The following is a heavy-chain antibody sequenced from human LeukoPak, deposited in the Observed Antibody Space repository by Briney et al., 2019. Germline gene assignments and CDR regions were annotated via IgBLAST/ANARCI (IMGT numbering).Heavy chain of an antibody. V-gene: IGHV1-8*01. J-gene: IGHJ4*02. Sequence: SVKVSCKTSGYTFTSYDINWVRQAPGQGLEGMGWMNANSGNAAFAQKFQGRVTMTRDTSINTAYMELSSLRSEDTAVYYCGRSGGYHPLDYWGQGTLVTVSS. CDR1: GYTFTSYD. CDR2: MNANSGNA. D-gene: IGHD5-12*01. CDR3: GRSGGYHPLDY.